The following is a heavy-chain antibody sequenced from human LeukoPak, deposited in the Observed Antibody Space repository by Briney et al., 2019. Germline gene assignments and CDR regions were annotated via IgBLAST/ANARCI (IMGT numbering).Heavy chain of an antibody. CDR2: ISWNSGSI. V-gene: IGHV3-9*03. D-gene: IGHD3-10*01. CDR1: GFTLDDYA. CDR3: AKDALPYGSGSYPDYLDY. J-gene: IGHJ4*02. Sequence: PGGSLRLSCAASGFTLDDYAMHWVRQAPGKGLEWVSGISWNSGSIGYADSVKGRFTISRDNAKNSLYLQMNSLRAEDMALYYCAKDALPYGSGSYPDYLDYWGQGTLVTVSS.